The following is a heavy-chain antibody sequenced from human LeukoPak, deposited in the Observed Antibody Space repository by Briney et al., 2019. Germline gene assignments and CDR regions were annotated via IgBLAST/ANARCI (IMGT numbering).Heavy chain of an antibody. Sequence: ASVKVSCKVSGYTLTELSMHWVRQAPGQGLEWMGWINPNSGGTNYAQKFQGRVTMTRDTSISTAYMELSRLRSDDAAVYYCARGSGYFNFDYWGQGTLVTVSS. CDR1: GYTLTELS. CDR3: ARGSGYFNFDY. CDR2: INPNSGGT. V-gene: IGHV1-2*02. D-gene: IGHD3-22*01. J-gene: IGHJ4*02.